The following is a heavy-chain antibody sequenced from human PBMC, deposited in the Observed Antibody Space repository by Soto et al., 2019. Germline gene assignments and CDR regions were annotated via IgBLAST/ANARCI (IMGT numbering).Heavy chain of an antibody. CDR2: IYYSGST. J-gene: IGHJ4*02. CDR1: GGSISSYY. D-gene: IGHD3-16*02. Sequence: SETLSLTSTVSGGSISSYYWSWIRQPPGKGLEWIGYIYYSGSTNYNPSLKSRVTISVDTSKNQFSLKLSSVTAADTAVYYCAGTRNSYDYIWGSYLYFDYWGQGTLVTVSS. CDR3: AGTRNSYDYIWGSYLYFDY. V-gene: IGHV4-59*08.